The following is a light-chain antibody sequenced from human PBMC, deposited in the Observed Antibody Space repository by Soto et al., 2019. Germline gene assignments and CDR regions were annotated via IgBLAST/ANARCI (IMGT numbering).Light chain of an antibody. J-gene: IGKJ4*01. V-gene: IGKV3-11*01. CDR2: DAS. CDR1: QSVSSY. Sequence: EIVLTQSRATLSLSPGERATLSCRASQSVSSYLAWYQQKPGQAPRLLLYDASNRATGLPARFSGRGSGTDFTISISIVEPEDFAVYYCQQRSHWPLTFGRGSKVEIK. CDR3: QQRSHWPLT.